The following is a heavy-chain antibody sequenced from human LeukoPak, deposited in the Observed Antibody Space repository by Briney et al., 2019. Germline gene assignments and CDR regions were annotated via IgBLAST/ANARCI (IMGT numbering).Heavy chain of an antibody. D-gene: IGHD1-20*01. Sequence: SETLSLTCAVYVGSFSGYHWNWIRQPPGKGPEWIGEVNESGGTNINPSLRSRVILSVDTSKNQFSLKLSSVTAADTAVYYCAREVGFITGTTSNWFDPWGQGTLVTVSS. CDR2: VNESGGT. V-gene: IGHV4-34*01. J-gene: IGHJ5*02. CDR1: VGSFSGYH. CDR3: AREVGFITGTTSNWFDP.